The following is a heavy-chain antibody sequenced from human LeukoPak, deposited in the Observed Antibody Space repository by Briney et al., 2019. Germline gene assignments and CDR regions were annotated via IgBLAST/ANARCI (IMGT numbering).Heavy chain of an antibody. D-gene: IGHD1-26*01. Sequence: PSETLSLTCTVSCGSVNNYYWFWIRQFPGKGLEYIGYVYYTGSTDYNPSLESRVTISVDTSKNQFSLKLRSVTAADTATYYCARQKMGLQRVDTGFDSWGQGTLVIVSS. CDR2: VYYTGST. J-gene: IGHJ4*02. CDR1: CGSVNNYY. CDR3: ARQKMGLQRVDTGFDS. V-gene: IGHV4-59*02.